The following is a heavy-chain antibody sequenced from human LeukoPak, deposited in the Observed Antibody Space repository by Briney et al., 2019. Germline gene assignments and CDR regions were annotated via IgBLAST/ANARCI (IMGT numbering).Heavy chain of an antibody. CDR1: GGSFSGYY. J-gene: IGHJ4*02. Sequence: SETLSLTCAVYGGSFSGYYWSWIRQPPGKGLEWIGENTQSGSTKYNPSLKSRVTIAVDTSKNQFSLKLSSVTAADTAVYYCARGSSSGLTYWGQGTLVTVSP. V-gene: IGHV4-34*01. D-gene: IGHD6-19*01. CDR2: NTQSGST. CDR3: ARGSSSGLTY.